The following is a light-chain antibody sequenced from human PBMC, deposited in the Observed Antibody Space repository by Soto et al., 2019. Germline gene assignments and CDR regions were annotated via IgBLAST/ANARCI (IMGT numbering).Light chain of an antibody. J-gene: IGLJ1*01. V-gene: IGLV2-11*01. Sequence: QSALTQPRSVSGSPGQSVTISCTGTSSDVDDYNYVSWYQQHPDTAPKLMIYDVTKRPSGVPDRFSGSKSGNTASLTISGLQAEDEADYYCCSYTDRQSYLFGTGTKVTVL. CDR2: DVT. CDR1: SSDVDDYNY. CDR3: CSYTDRQSYL.